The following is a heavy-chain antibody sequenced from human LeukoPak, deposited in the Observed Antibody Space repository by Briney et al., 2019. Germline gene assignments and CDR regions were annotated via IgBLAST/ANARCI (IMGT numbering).Heavy chain of an antibody. J-gene: IGHJ4*02. D-gene: IGHD2-2*01. V-gene: IGHV4-34*01. Sequence: SETLSLTCAVYGGSFSGYYWSWIRQPPGKGLEWIGEINHSGSTNYNPSLKSRVTISVDTSKNQFSLKLSSVTAADTAVYYCARDGSFGVPAALADYWGQGTLVTVSS. CDR2: INHSGST. CDR1: GGSFSGYY. CDR3: ARDGSFGVPAALADY.